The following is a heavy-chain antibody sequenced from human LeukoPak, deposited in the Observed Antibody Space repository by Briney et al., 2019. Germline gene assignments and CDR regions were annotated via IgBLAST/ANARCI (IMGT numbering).Heavy chain of an antibody. J-gene: IGHJ4*02. CDR2: INSDGTST. CDR3: AASRSFDY. D-gene: IGHD6-6*01. CDR1: RFTSRSYW. V-gene: IGHV3-74*01. Sequence: PGGSLRLSCAPSRFTSRSYWIHSVRQVPGQGLVWVSRINSDGTSTSYADSVKGRFTISRDNAKNTLYLQMNSLRAEDTAVYYCAASRSFDYWGRGTLVTVSS.